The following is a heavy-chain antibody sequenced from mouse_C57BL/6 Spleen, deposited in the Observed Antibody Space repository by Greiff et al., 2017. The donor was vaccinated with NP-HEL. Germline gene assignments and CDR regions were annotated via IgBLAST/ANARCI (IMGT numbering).Heavy chain of an antibody. Sequence: EVKLVESGGGLVKPGGSLKLSCAVSGFTFSSYAMSWVRQTPEKRLEWVATISDGGSYTYYPDNVKGRFTISRDNAKNNLYLQMSHLKSEDTAMYYCARNTEDYYGSYYFDYWGQGTTLTVSS. J-gene: IGHJ2*01. CDR3: ARNTEDYYGSYYFDY. V-gene: IGHV5-4*03. CDR2: ISDGGSYT. D-gene: IGHD1-1*01. CDR1: GFTFSSYA.